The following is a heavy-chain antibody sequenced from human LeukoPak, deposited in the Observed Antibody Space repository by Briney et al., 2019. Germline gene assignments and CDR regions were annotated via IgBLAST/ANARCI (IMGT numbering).Heavy chain of an antibody. CDR1: GYSISSGYY. D-gene: IGHD2-2*01. V-gene: IGHV4-38-2*02. CDR3: ARDPIPAASAFDI. J-gene: IGHJ3*02. Sequence: SETLSLTCTVSGYSISSGYYWGWIRQPPGKGLEWIGSIYHSGSTYYNPSLKSRVTISVDTSKNQFSLKLSSVTAADTAVYYCARDPIPAASAFDIWGQGTMVTVSS. CDR2: IYHSGST.